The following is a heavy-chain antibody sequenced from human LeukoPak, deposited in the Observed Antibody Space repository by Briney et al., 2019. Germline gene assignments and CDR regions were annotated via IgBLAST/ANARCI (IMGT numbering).Heavy chain of an antibody. CDR1: GDTFTSYY. CDR3: ASRPRGKLWFGELSL. CDR2: INPSGGST. J-gene: IGHJ4*02. V-gene: IGHV1-46*01. D-gene: IGHD3-10*01. Sequence: GASVKVSSKASGDTFTSYYMHWVRHAPGQGLEWMGIINPSGGSTSYAQKFQGRVTMTRDMSTSTVYMELSRLRSEDTAVYYCASRPRGKLWFGELSLWGQGTLVTVSS.